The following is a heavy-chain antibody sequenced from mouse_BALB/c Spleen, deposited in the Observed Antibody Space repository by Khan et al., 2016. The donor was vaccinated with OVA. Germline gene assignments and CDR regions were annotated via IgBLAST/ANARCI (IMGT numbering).Heavy chain of an antibody. J-gene: IGHJ1*01. CDR3: SRYLIYCGRGYFDV. V-gene: IGHV3-2*02. D-gene: IGHD1-1*01. CDR2: ISYSNST. CDR1: GYSITSDYA. Sequence: EVQLQESGPGLVKPSQSLSLTCTVTGYSITSDYAWNWIRQFPGNKLEWMGYISYSNSTNYNPSLKSRISITRDTSKNQFFLQFNSVTTEDTATYYCSRYLIYCGRGYFDVWGAGTTVTVAS.